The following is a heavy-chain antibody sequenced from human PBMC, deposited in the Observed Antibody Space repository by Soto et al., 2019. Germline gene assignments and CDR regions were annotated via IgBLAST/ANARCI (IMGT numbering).Heavy chain of an antibody. D-gene: IGHD2-21*02. Sequence: QVQLVQSGAEVKKPGASVKVSCKASGYTFTSYAMHWVRQAPGQRLEWMGWINAGNGNTKYSQKFQGRVTITRDTSASTAYMDLSTLRSEDTAVYYWATSIVVVTAADYWGQGTLVTVSS. CDR3: ATSIVVVTAADY. J-gene: IGHJ4*02. CDR2: INAGNGNT. CDR1: GYTFTSYA. V-gene: IGHV1-3*01.